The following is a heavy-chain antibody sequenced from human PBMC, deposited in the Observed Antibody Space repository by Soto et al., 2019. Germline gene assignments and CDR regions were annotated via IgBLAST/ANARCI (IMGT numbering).Heavy chain of an antibody. CDR1: GFTVSSNY. CDR2: IYSGGST. V-gene: IGHV3-53*04. D-gene: IGHD5-18*01. CDR3: ASRVDTAMEDAFDI. Sequence: GGSLRLSCAASGFTVSSNYMSWVRQAPGKGLEWVSVIYSGGSTYYADSVKGRFTISRHNSKNTLYLQMNSLRAEDTAVYYCASRVDTAMEDAFDIWGQGTMVTVSS. J-gene: IGHJ3*02.